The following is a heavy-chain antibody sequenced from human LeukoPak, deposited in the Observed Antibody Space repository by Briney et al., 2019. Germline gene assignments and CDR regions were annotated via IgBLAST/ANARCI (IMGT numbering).Heavy chain of an antibody. Sequence: GESLKISCKGSGYSFTSYWIGWVRQMPGKGLEWMGIIYPGDSDTRYSPSFQGQVTISADKSISTAYPQWSSLKASDTAMYYCARSSGTPGAYMDVWGKGATVTVSS. V-gene: IGHV5-51*01. CDR1: GYSFTSYW. CDR3: ARSSGTPGAYMDV. J-gene: IGHJ6*03. D-gene: IGHD3-10*01. CDR2: IYPGDSDT.